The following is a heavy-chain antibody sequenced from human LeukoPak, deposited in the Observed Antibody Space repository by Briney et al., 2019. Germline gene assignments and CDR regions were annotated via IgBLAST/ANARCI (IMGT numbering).Heavy chain of an antibody. V-gene: IGHV4-34*01. D-gene: IGHD6-19*01. Sequence: SETLSLTCAVYGGSFSGYYWSWIRQPPGKGLEWIGEINHSGSTNYNPSLKSRVTISVDTSKNQFSLKLSSVTAADTAVYYCARGEDSSGRYNWFDPWGQGTLVTVSS. CDR2: INHSGST. J-gene: IGHJ5*02. CDR3: ARGEDSSGRYNWFDP. CDR1: GGSFSGYY.